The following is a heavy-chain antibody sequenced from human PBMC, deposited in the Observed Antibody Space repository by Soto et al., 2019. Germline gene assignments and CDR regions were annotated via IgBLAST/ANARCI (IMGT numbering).Heavy chain of an antibody. D-gene: IGHD3-10*01. CDR1: GGSISSYY. Sequence: QVQLQESGPGLVKPSETLSLSCTVSGGSISSYYWSWFRQSPGKRMEWIGYVHHSWGSSYNPSLQGRVAISLAPSKRQFSLKVPSVTATDTAVYYCARQGFGPLHGLVDVWGQGTTVTVSS. V-gene: IGHV4-59*08. CDR2: VHHSWGS. CDR3: ARQGFGPLHGLVDV. J-gene: IGHJ6*02.